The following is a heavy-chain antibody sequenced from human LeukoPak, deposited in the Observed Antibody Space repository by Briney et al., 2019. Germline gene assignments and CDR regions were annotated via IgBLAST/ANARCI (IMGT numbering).Heavy chain of an antibody. CDR3: AELGITMIGGV. J-gene: IGHJ6*01. D-gene: IGHD3-10*02. CDR1: GFTFRDYY. Sequence: GGSLRLSCAASGFTFRDYYMSWIRQAPRKALEWVSYVSISCSTIYYADSVKGRFTISRDNAKNSLYLKMNSLRAEDTAVYYCAELGITMIGGVWGKGTTVTI. V-gene: IGHV3-11*04. CDR2: VSISCSTI.